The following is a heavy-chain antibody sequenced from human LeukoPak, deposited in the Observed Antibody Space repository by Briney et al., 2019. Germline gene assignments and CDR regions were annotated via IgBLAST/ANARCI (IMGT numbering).Heavy chain of an antibody. V-gene: IGHV4-59*10. J-gene: IGHJ5*02. CDR1: GGSFSGYY. Sequence: SETLSLTCAVYGGSFSGYYWSWIRQPPGKGLEWIGRIYTSGSPNYNPSLKSRVTMSVDTSKNQFSLKLSSVTAADTAVYYCARMYSSLRFDPWGQGTLVTVSS. CDR2: IYTSGSP. CDR3: ARMYSSLRFDP. D-gene: IGHD6-13*01.